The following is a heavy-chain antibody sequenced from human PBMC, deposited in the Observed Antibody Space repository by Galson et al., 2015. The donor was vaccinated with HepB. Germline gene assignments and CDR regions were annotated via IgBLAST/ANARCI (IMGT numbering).Heavy chain of an antibody. Sequence: LRLSCAASGFTFSSYGMHWVRQAPGKGLEWVAVISYDGSNKYYADSVKGRFTISRDNSKNTLYLQMNSLRAEDTAVFYCAKDRAGIVGSTDYYYYYGVDVWGQGTTVTVSS. CDR2: ISYDGSNK. J-gene: IGHJ6*02. D-gene: IGHD1-26*01. CDR3: AKDRAGIVGSTDYYYYYGVDV. V-gene: IGHV3-30*18. CDR1: GFTFSSYG.